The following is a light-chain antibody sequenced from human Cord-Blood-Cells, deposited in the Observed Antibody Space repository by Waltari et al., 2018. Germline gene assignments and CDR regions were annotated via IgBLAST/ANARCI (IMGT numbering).Light chain of an antibody. CDR2: AAS. Sequence: IQLTQSPSSLSASVGDRVTITCRASQGISSYLAWYQQKPGKAPKLLIYAASTLQSGVPSRVSGSGSGTDFTLTSSSLQPEDFATYYCQQLNSYPLTFGGGTKVEIK. CDR3: QQLNSYPLT. CDR1: QGISSY. J-gene: IGKJ4*01. V-gene: IGKV1-9*01.